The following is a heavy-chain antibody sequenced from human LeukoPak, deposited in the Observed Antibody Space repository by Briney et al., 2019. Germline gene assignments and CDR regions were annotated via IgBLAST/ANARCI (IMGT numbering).Heavy chain of an antibody. J-gene: IGHJ4*02. CDR1: RGSISTYY. Sequence: SETLSLTCTISRGSISTYYWSWIRQTPGTTLEWIGNIHYTGRTRYNPSLESRVTMSLDTPENEFSLRLTSMTAADSAVYYCARGRPDPQNSDYWDYWGQGILVTVSS. CDR3: ARGRPDPQNSDYWDY. CDR2: IHYTGRT. V-gene: IGHV4-59*13. D-gene: IGHD3-22*01.